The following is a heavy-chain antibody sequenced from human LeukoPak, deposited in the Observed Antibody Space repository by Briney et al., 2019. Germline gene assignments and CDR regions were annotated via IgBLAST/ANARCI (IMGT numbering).Heavy chain of an antibody. V-gene: IGHV3-30-3*01. CDR2: ISYDGSNK. CDR3: ARDSPNHYYDSSGYFFDAFDI. CDR1: GFTFSSYA. D-gene: IGHD3-22*01. Sequence: HAGGSLRLSCAASGFTFSSYAMHWVRQAPGKGLEWVAVISYDGSNKYYADSVKGRFTISRDNAKNSLYLQMNSLRAEDTAVYYCARDSPNHYYDSSGYFFDAFDIWGQGTMVTVSS. J-gene: IGHJ3*02.